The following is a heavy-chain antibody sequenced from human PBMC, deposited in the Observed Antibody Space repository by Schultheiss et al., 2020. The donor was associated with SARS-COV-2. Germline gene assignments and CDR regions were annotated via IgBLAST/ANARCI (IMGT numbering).Heavy chain of an antibody. CDR1: GFTFSSYE. CDR2: ISSSSSYI. CDR3: ARFSHDYGDYVRYFDL. Sequence: GGSLRLSCAASGFTFSSYEMNWVRQAPGKGLEWVSYISSSSSYIYYADSVKGRFTISRDNAKNSLYLQMNSLRAEDTAVYYCARFSHDYGDYVRYFDLWGRGTLVTVSS. J-gene: IGHJ2*01. D-gene: IGHD4-17*01. V-gene: IGHV3-21*05.